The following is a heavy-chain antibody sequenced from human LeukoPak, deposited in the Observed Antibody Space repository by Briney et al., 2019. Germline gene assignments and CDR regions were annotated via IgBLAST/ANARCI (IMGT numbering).Heavy chain of an antibody. CDR3: AIVGQRKRSVAAPRYYYYYMDV. J-gene: IGHJ6*03. V-gene: IGHV4-61*02. CDR1: GGSISSGSYY. Sequence: PSETLSLTCTVSGGSISSGSYYWSWIRQPAGKGLEWIGRIYTSGSTNYNPSLKSRVTISVDTSKNQFSLKLSSVTAADTAVYYCAIVGQRKRSVAAPRYYYYYMDVWGEGTTVTVSS. CDR2: IYTSGST. D-gene: IGHD6-19*01.